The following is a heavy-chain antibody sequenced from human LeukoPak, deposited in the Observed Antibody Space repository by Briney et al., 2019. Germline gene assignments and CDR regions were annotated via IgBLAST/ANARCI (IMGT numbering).Heavy chain of an antibody. CDR1: GFTVSNNY. CDR2: ISGSGGST. Sequence: GGSLRLSCAASGFTVSNNYMSWVRQAPGKGLEWVSAISGSGGSTYYADSVKGRFTISRDNSKNTLYLQMNSLRAEDTAVYYCAKGKQWLTFGYWGQGTLVTVSS. CDR3: AKGKQWLTFGY. J-gene: IGHJ4*02. D-gene: IGHD6-19*01. V-gene: IGHV3-23*01.